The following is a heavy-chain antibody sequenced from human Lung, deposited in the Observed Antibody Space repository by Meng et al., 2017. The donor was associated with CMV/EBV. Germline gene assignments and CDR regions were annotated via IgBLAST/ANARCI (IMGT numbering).Heavy chain of an antibody. CDR2: INHSGST. J-gene: IGHJ4*02. Sequence: SETLSLTCAVHGGSFSGYYWSWTRQPPGKGLEWIGEINHSGSTNYNPSLKSRVTISVDTSKNQFSLKLSSVTAADTAVYYCARYDFWSGYVYWGQGSLVTVSS. CDR1: GGSFSGYY. CDR3: ARYDFWSGYVY. V-gene: IGHV4-34*01. D-gene: IGHD3-3*01.